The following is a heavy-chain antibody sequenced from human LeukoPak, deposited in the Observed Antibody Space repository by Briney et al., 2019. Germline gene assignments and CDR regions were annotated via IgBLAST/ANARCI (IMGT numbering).Heavy chain of an antibody. V-gene: IGHV3-7*01. CDR1: GFTFSSYW. D-gene: IGHD2-15*01. J-gene: IGHJ4*02. Sequence: GGSLRLSCAASGFTFSSYWMSWVRQAPGKGLEWVANINQDGSEKYYVDSVKGRFTISRDNAKNSLYLQMSSLRAEDTALYHCASRSSVAASGPGWGQGTLVTVSS. CDR2: INQDGSEK. CDR3: ASRSSVAASGPG.